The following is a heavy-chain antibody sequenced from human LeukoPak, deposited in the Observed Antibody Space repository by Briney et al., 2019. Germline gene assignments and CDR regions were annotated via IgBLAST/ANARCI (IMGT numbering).Heavy chain of an antibody. V-gene: IGHV1-46*01. CDR3: AGEDRAVAGSFDY. Sequence: ASVNVSCTASGYTFTSYYMHWVRQAPGQGLEWVGIINPGGGSMSYAQKFQGRVTMTSDTSTSTVYMELSSLRSEDTAVYYCAGEDRAVAGSFDYWGQGSLVTVSS. J-gene: IGHJ4*02. D-gene: IGHD6-19*01. CDR1: GYTFTSYY. CDR2: INPGGGSM.